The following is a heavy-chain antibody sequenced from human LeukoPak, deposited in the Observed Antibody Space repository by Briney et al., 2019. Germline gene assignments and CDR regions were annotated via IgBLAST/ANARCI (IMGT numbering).Heavy chain of an antibody. CDR2: INHSGST. CDR1: GGSFSGYY. J-gene: IGHJ4*02. CDR3: ARWGYFDSSAYFVVDY. Sequence: SETLSLTCAVYGGSFSGYYWSWIRQPPGKGLEWIGEINHSGSTNYNPSLKSRVTISVDTSKNQFSLKMTSVTAADTATYYCARWGYFDSSAYFVVDYWGQGVPVTVSS. V-gene: IGHV4-34*01. D-gene: IGHD3-22*01.